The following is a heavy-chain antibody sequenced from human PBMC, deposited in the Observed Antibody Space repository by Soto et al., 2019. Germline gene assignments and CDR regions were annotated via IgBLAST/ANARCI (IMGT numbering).Heavy chain of an antibody. CDR3: ARDTVLTGMFDL. D-gene: IGHD4-17*01. CDR1: GGSIGSYH. CDR2: VYYTGTT. Sequence: PSETLSLTCTVSGGSIGSYHWSWFRQPPGRGLEWIASVYYTGTTNYNPSLGSRVTISIDAPENQISLKLTSVTAADTAFYYCARDTVLTGMFDLWGQGTLVTVSS. V-gene: IGHV4-59*01. J-gene: IGHJ5*02.